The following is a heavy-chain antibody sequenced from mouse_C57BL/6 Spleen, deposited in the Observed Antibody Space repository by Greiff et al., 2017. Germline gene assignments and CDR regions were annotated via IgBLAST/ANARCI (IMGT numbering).Heavy chain of an antibody. V-gene: IGHV5-15*01. CDR1: GFTFSDYG. CDR3: ARQDYRMAMDY. Sequence: DVKLQESGGGLVQPGGSLKLSCAASGFTFSDYGMAWVRQAPRKGPEWVAFISNLAYSIYYADTVTGRFTISRENAKNTLYLEMSSLRSEDTAMYYCARQDYRMAMDYWGQGTSVTVSS. CDR2: ISNLAYSI. D-gene: IGHD2-12*01. J-gene: IGHJ4*01.